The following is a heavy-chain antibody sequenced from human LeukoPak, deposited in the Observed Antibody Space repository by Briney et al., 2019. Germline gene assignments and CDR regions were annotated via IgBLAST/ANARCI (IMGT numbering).Heavy chain of an antibody. D-gene: IGHD3-22*01. Sequence: PGGSLRLSCAASGFTFSSYDMHWVRQTTGKGLEWVSGIATAGDTFYAGSVKGRFTISRENAKNSLYLQMNSLRAGDTAEYYCTRSLSGHYFDSIGGYYFDYWGQGTLVTVSS. CDR1: GFTFSSYD. CDR2: IATAGDT. V-gene: IGHV3-13*01. J-gene: IGHJ4*02. CDR3: TRSLSGHYFDSIGGYYFDY.